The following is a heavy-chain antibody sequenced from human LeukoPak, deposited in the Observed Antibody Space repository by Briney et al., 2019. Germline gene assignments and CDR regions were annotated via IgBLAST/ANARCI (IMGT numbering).Heavy chain of an antibody. CDR2: IYSGGST. CDR1: GFTVSSNY. V-gene: IGHV3-66*01. Sequence: GGSLRLSCAASGFTVSSNYMSWVRQAPGKGLEGVSVIYSGGSTYYADSVKGRFTISRDNSKNTLYLQMNSLRAEDTAVYYCARGEEGYDILTGYFLNDAFDIWGQGTMVTVSS. CDR3: ARGEEGYDILTGYFLNDAFDI. D-gene: IGHD3-9*01. J-gene: IGHJ3*02.